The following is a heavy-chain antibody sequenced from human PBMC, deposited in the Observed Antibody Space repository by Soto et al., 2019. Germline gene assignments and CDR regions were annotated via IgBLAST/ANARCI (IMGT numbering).Heavy chain of an antibody. J-gene: IGHJ4*02. CDR1: GDTFNFYT. Sequence: SVKVSCKASGDTFNFYTINWVRQAPGLGLEWMGRINPILSFSNSAQKVQGRVTMTRDTSAGTVYMQLSSLTSEDTAVYYCARDDSGFSGSHYIDYFNYWGQGALVTVSS. CDR3: ARDDSGFSGSHYIDYFNY. V-gene: IGHV1-69*04. CDR2: INPILSFS. D-gene: IGHD1-26*01.